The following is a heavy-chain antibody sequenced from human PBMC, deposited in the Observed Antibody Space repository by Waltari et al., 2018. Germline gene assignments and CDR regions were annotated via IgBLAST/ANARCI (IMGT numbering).Heavy chain of an antibody. CDR2: FWYDGSNK. J-gene: IGHJ4*02. D-gene: IGHD4-17*01. Sequence: QVQLVESGGGVVQPGGSLRLPCTASGFHFNDYGMHWVRQAPGKGWEWLAKFWYDGSNKYYGDSVKGRFTMSRDNDKNTLYLQSNSLRVADTAVYYCAGGDDWSGGLYGEYPLDGEYWGQGTLVTVSS. CDR3: AGGDDWSGGLYGEYPLDGEY. CDR1: GFHFNDYG. V-gene: IGHV3-33*01.